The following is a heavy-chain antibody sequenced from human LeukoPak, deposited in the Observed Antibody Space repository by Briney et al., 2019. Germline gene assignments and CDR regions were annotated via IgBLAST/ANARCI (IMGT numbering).Heavy chain of an antibody. CDR1: GGSISSGSYF. V-gene: IGHV4-61*02. D-gene: IGHD5-18*01. Sequence: PSETLSLTCTVSGGSISSGSYFWSWIRQPAGKGLEWIGRIYTSGSTNYNPSLKSRVTISVDTSKNQFSLKLSSVTAADTAVYYCAREGRGYSYDYWGQGTLVTVSS. CDR2: IYTSGST. CDR3: AREGRGYSYDY. J-gene: IGHJ4*02.